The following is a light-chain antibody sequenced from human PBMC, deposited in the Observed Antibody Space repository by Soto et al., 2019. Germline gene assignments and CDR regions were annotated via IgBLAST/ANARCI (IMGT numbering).Light chain of an antibody. J-gene: IGKJ1*01. CDR1: QNISSY. CDR3: HQRYRAPPCT. V-gene: IGKV1-39*01. Sequence: DIQMTQSPSSLSASVGDTITITCRASQNISSYLNWYQQKPGKTPQLLIYTATSLQSEVPSRFSGSGSETAFFLPTSSLVPEDFVSSYCHQRYRAPPCTFGPGTKVEMK. CDR2: TAT.